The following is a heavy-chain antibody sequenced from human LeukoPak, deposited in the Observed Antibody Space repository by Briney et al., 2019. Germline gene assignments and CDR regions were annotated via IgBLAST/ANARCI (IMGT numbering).Heavy chain of an antibody. CDR1: GGSISSYY. V-gene: IGHV4-59*01. CDR3: ARAPWYDSSGLDY. J-gene: IGHJ4*02. Sequence: PSETLSLTCTVSGGSISSYYWSWIRQPPGKGLEWIGYIYYGGSTNYNPSLKSRVTISVDTSKNQFSLKLSSVTAADTAVYYCARAPWYDSSGLDYWGQGTLVTVSS. CDR2: IYYGGST. D-gene: IGHD3-22*01.